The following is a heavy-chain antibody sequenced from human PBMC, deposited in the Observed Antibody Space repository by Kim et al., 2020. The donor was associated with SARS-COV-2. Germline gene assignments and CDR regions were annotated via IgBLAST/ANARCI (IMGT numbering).Heavy chain of an antibody. V-gene: IGHV3-74*01. Sequence: DSVKGRFTISRDNAKNTLYLQMNSLRAEDTAVYYCARVRTISPWQDAFDIWGQGTMVTVSS. D-gene: IGHD3-9*01. J-gene: IGHJ3*02. CDR3: ARVRTISPWQDAFDI.